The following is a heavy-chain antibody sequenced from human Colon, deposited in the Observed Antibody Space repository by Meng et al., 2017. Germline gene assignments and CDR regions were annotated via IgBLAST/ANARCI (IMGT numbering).Heavy chain of an antibody. V-gene: IGHV7-4-1*02. Sequence: QVQMVHSGSEWKKSGASVKVSCKASGYSFRTYAINWVRQAPGQGLQWMGWINMYTGDPSYVEGFAGRFVFSLDISVSTAYLQISSLKAEDTAVYFCVRHNGDSDFDYWGQGTPVTVSS. D-gene: IGHD2-21*02. CDR2: INMYTGDP. CDR1: GYSFRTYA. CDR3: VRHNGDSDFDY. J-gene: IGHJ4*02.